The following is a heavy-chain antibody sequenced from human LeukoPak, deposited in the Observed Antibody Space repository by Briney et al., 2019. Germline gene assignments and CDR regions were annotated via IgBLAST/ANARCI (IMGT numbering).Heavy chain of an antibody. CDR3: ARRGRRFYGSGSDVRPGPDGMDF. Sequence: SETLCLSCTVSEVSINEYSWTSVRQPPGKELEWIGYIYYTGGTTYGPSLQCRVTIPVDTSKTQYSLSLRSVSAADTAVYYCARRGRRFYGSGSDVRPGPDGMDFWLQPTTL. J-gene: IGHJ6*02. CDR2: IYYTGGT. V-gene: IGHV4-59*01. CDR1: EVSINEYS. D-gene: IGHD3-10*01.